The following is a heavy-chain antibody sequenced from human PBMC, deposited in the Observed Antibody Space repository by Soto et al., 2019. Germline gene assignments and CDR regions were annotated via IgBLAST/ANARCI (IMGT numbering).Heavy chain of an antibody. V-gene: IGHV4-38-2*02. CDR2: IYHSGST. Sequence: TPETQSLTCNDSCYSIRSYYYCVWIRQPPGEGLEWIGSIYHSGSTYYNPSLRSRVTISIDPSENQFSLKLTSVTDADTAVYYCARWGCSSTSCYDYYYGMDVWGQGTTVTVS. CDR1: CYSIRSYYY. J-gene: IGHJ6*02. CDR3: ARWGCSSTSCYDYYYGMDV. D-gene: IGHD2-2*01.